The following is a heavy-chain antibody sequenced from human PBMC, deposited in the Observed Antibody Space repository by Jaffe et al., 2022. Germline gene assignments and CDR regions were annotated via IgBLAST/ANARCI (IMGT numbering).Heavy chain of an antibody. Sequence: QVQLQESGPGLVKPSETLSLTCAVSGYSISSGYYWGWIRQPPGKGLEWIGSIYHSGSTYYNPSLKSRVTISVDTSKNQFSLKLSSVTAADTAVYYCARHTGMGYCSSTSCPPTYYYYYMDVWGKGTTVTVSS. CDR3: ARHTGMGYCSSTSCPPTYYYYYMDV. D-gene: IGHD2-2*01. V-gene: IGHV4-38-2*01. CDR1: GYSISSGYY. J-gene: IGHJ6*03. CDR2: IYHSGST.